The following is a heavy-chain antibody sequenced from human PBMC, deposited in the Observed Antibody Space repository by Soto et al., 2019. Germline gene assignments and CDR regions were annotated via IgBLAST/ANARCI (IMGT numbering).Heavy chain of an antibody. J-gene: IGHJ4*02. V-gene: IGHV3-23*05. Sequence: EVQLLESGGDLVQPGGSLRLSCAASGFTFTNYLMPWVRQAPGKGLEWVSSIDKSGGDTYYADSVKGRFTISRDNSKNTLYLQMTGLRAEETALYYCAKDTDSRSWYFWGQGTLVTVSS. CDR1: GFTFTNYL. CDR2: IDKSGGDT. D-gene: IGHD3-22*01. CDR3: AKDTDSRSWYF.